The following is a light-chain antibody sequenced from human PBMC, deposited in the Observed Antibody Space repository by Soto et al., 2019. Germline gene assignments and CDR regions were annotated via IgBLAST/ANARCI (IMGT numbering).Light chain of an antibody. Sequence: AIQMTQSPSSLSASVGDRVTITCRASQDIRNDLGWYQQKPGKAPKLLIYAASSLQTGVPSRFGGSGSGTDFTLTISSLQPEDFATYYCLQDYRFPPWTFGQGTKVEVK. CDR2: AAS. CDR1: QDIRND. CDR3: LQDYRFPPWT. J-gene: IGKJ1*01. V-gene: IGKV1-6*01.